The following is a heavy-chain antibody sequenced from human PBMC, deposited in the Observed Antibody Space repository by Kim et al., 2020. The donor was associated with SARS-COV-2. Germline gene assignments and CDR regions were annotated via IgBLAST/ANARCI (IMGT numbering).Heavy chain of an antibody. CDR2: IIPIFGTA. CDR3: ARGVVVVVAATPYYYGMDV. CDR1: GGTFSSYA. Sequence: SVKVSCKASGGTFSSYAISWVRQAPGQGLEWMGGIIPIFGTANYAQKFQGRVTITADESTSTAYMELSSLRSEDTAVYYCARGVVVVVAATPYYYGMDVWGQGTTVTVSS. J-gene: IGHJ6*02. V-gene: IGHV1-69*13. D-gene: IGHD2-15*01.